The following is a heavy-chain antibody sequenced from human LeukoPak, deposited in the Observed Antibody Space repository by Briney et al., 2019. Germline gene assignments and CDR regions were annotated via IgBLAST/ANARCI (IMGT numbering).Heavy chain of an antibody. Sequence: SQTLSLTCTVSGGSISSGGYYWSWIRQPPGKGLEWIGEINHSGSTNYNPSLKSRVTISVYTSKNQFSLKLSSVTAADTAVYYCARGRRRYWYFDLWGRGTLVTVSS. J-gene: IGHJ2*01. CDR2: INHSGST. V-gene: IGHV4-30-2*01. CDR1: GGSISSGGYY. CDR3: ARGRRRYWYFDL.